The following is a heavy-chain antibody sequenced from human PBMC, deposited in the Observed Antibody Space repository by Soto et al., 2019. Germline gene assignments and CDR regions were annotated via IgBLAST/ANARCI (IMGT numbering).Heavy chain of an antibody. CDR2: INHSGNT. V-gene: IGHV4-34*01. Sequence: QVQLQQWGAGLLKPSETLSLTCAVYGGSFSGYYWTWIRQPPGKGLEWIGEINHSGNTNYNPSLKSRVTISVDTSKNQFSLKLSSETAADTAVYYCARGEGENWFDPWGQGTLVTVSS. CDR3: ARGEGENWFDP. J-gene: IGHJ5*02. CDR1: GGSFSGYY.